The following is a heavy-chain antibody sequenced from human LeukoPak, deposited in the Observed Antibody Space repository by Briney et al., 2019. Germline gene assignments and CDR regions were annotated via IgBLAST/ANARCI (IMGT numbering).Heavy chain of an antibody. CDR3: ARQTGYCSSTSCYTKNDAFDI. J-gene: IGHJ3*02. D-gene: IGHD2-2*02. CDR2: IYHSGST. Sequence: SETLSLTCAVAGYSISSGYYWGWIRQPPGKGLEWIGIIYHSGSTYYNPSLKSRVTISVDTSTNQFSLKLSSVTAADTAVYYCARQTGYCSSTSCYTKNDAFDIWGQGTMVTVSS. CDR1: GYSISSGYY. V-gene: IGHV4-38-2*01.